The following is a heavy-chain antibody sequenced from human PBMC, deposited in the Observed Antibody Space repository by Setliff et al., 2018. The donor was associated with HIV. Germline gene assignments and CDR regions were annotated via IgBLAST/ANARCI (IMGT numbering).Heavy chain of an antibody. D-gene: IGHD3-10*01. V-gene: IGHV4-61*01. Sequence: SETLSLTCTVSGDSVSSRSYYGSWIRQPPGKGLEWIGYIYYSGSTYYNPSLKSRVTISVDTSKNQFSLKLNSVTATDTALYYCARGRFHRLHRPYSGSGSLGIQYFDYWGQGTLVTVSS. CDR1: GDSVSSRSYY. CDR2: IYYSGST. CDR3: ARGRFHRLHRPYSGSGSLGIQYFDY. J-gene: IGHJ4*02.